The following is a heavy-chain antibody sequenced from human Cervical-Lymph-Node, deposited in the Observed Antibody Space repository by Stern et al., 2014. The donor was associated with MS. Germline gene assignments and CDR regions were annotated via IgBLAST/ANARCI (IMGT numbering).Heavy chain of an antibody. CDR3: ARPRRPYFFRGNHHYYGMDV. D-gene: IGHD2/OR15-2a*01. CDR2: ISYDGSNE. CDR1: GFTFSSYG. J-gene: IGHJ6*02. V-gene: IGHV3-30*03. Sequence: QVQLVESGGGVVQPGRSLRLSCAASGFTFSSYGMHWVRQAPGKGLEWVTLISYDGSNEYYADSVKGRFTISRDNSKNTVYLQMNSLRPEDTAVYYCARPRRPYFFRGNHHYYGMDVWGQGTRVSVSS.